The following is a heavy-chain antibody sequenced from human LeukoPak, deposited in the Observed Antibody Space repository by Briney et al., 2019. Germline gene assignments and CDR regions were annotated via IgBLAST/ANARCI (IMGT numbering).Heavy chain of an antibody. CDR1: GHTFTGYY. CDR2: INPNSGGT. D-gene: IGHD3-10*01. J-gene: IGHJ5*02. CDR3: ARLGTYYYGSGSSNWLDP. Sequence: GASVKVSCKASGHTFTGYYMHWVRQAPGQGLEWMGWINPNSGGTNYAQKFQGRVTMTRDTSISTAYMELSRLRSDDTAVYYCARLGTYYYGSGSSNWLDPWGQGTLVTVSS. V-gene: IGHV1-2*02.